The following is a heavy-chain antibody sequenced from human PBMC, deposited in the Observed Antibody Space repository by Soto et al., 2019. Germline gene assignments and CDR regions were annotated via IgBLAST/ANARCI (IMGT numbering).Heavy chain of an antibody. J-gene: IGHJ6*02. CDR2: INPNSGGT. V-gene: IGHV1-2*04. CDR3: ARGSVAAARTWYYYYGMDV. Sequence: GASVKVSCKASGYTFTGYYMHWVRQAPGQGLEWMGWINPNSGGTNYAQKFQGWVTMTRDTSISTAYMELSRLRSDDTAVYYCARGSVAAARTWYYYYGMDVWGQGTTVTVSS. D-gene: IGHD6-13*01. CDR1: GYTFTGYY.